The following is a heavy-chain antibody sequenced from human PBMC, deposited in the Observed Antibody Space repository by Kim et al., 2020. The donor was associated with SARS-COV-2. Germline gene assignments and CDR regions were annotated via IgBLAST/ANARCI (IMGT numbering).Heavy chain of an antibody. CDR1: GFTFSSYS. CDR3: ARKGGGYCSSTSCYASYYYYYGMDV. V-gene: IGHV3-21*01. D-gene: IGHD2-2*01. Sequence: GGSLRLSCAASGFTFSSYSMNWVRQAPGKGLEWVSSISSSSSYIYYADSVKGRFTISRDNAKNSLYLQMNSLRAEDTAVYYCARKGGGYCSSTSCYASYYYYYGMDVWGQGTTVTVSS. J-gene: IGHJ6*02. CDR2: ISSSSSYI.